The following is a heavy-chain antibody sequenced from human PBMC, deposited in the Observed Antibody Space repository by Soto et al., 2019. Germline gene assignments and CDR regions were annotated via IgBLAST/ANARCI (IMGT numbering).Heavy chain of an antibody. V-gene: IGHV1-18*01. CDR2: ISPNNGNT. Sequence: GASVKVSCKASGYTFTSYGISWVRQAPGQGPEWMGWISPNNGNTNYAQKLQGRVTMTRNTSMNTAYMELSSLRSDDTALYYCAAVEAGSRSPYNWFDPWGQGTLVTVSS. D-gene: IGHD6-19*01. J-gene: IGHJ5*02. CDR1: GYTFTSYG. CDR3: AAVEAGSRSPYNWFDP.